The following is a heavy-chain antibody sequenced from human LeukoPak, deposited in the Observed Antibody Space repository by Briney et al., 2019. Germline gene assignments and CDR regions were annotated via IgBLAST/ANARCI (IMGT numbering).Heavy chain of an antibody. CDR2: ISAYNGNT. Sequence: GASVKVSCQACCWTFTSYGISWVRQAPGQGLEWMGWISAYNGNTNYAQKLQGRVTMTTDTSTSTAYMELRSLRSDDTAVYYCAGGIVGAPYDAFDIWGQGTMVTVSS. J-gene: IGHJ3*02. CDR1: CWTFTSYG. V-gene: IGHV1-18*01. D-gene: IGHD1-26*01. CDR3: AGGIVGAPYDAFDI.